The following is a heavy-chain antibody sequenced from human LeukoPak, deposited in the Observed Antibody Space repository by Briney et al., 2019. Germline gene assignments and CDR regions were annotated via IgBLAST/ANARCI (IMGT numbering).Heavy chain of an antibody. Sequence: PGGSLRLSRAASGFTFSDYYMSWIRQAPGKGLEWVSYISSSGSTIYYADSVKGRFTISRDNAKNSLYLQMNSLRAEDTAVYYCARHTMVRGSSWFDPWGQGTLVTVSS. D-gene: IGHD3-10*01. J-gene: IGHJ5*02. CDR2: ISSSGSTI. CDR1: GFTFSDYY. V-gene: IGHV3-11*01. CDR3: ARHTMVRGSSWFDP.